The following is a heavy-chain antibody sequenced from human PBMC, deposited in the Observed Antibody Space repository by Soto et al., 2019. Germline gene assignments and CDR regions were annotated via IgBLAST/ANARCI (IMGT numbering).Heavy chain of an antibody. CDR2: IWYDGSNK. J-gene: IGHJ4*02. Sequence: QVQLVESGGGVVQPGRSLRLSCAASGFTFSSYGMHWVRQAPGKGLEWVAVIWYDGSNKYYADSVKGRFTISRDNSKNTLYLPMNSLRAEDTAVYYCARGRAQYYFDYWGQGTLVTVSS. CDR3: ARGRAQYYFDY. CDR1: GFTFSSYG. V-gene: IGHV3-33*01.